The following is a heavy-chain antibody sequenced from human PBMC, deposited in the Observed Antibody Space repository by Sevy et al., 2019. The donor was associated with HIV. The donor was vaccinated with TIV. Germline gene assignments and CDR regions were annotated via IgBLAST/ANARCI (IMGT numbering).Heavy chain of an antibody. CDR1: GLTFNNAW. D-gene: IGHD3-3*01. CDR3: TTKHGFWSGYYYFDY. Sequence: GGSLRLSCAASGLTFNNAWMTWVRQAPGMGLEWVGRIKSKTDGGTKDYAAPVKSRFTISRDDSKNTLYLQMNSLKTEDTAVYYCTTKHGFWSGYYYFDYWGQGTLVTVSS. V-gene: IGHV3-15*01. CDR2: IKSKTDGGTK. J-gene: IGHJ4*02.